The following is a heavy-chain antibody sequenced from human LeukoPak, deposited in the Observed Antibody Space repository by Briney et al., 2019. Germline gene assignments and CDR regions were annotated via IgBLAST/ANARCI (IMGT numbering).Heavy chain of an antibody. CDR2: ITSSGDGT. CDR1: GFTFSIYA. D-gene: IGHD3-22*01. CDR3: AKDRPNYYGSNGHYYRRDGDY. Sequence: GGSLRLSWAASGFTFSIYAMSWVRQAPGKGLQWVSSITSSGDGTYYADSVKGRFTISRDNSENMLYLQMNSLRVEDTAVYFCAKDRPNYYGSNGHYYRRDGDYWGQGTLVTVSS. V-gene: IGHV3-23*01. J-gene: IGHJ4*02.